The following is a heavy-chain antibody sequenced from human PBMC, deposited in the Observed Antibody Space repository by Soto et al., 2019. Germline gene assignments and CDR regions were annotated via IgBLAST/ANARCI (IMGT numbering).Heavy chain of an antibody. CDR1: GFVFSDYA. D-gene: IGHD2-2*01. CDR2: ISAGGSDT. V-gene: IGHV3-23*01. Sequence: GGSLRLSCVASGFVFSDYAMSWVRQAPGKGLEWVSAISAGGSDTYYADSVKGRFTVSRVNSESTLYLQMNTLRAEDTAIYYCASVPIWCFSSSCYPEGFDSWGQGTLVTVSS. J-gene: IGHJ4*02. CDR3: ASVPIWCFSSSCYPEGFDS.